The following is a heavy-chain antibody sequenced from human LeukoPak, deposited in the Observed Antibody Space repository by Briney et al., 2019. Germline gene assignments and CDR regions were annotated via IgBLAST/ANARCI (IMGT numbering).Heavy chain of an antibody. Sequence: SETLSLTCAGYGGSFSGYYWSWVRQPPGKGLEWIGEINHSGSTNYNPSLKSRVTISVDTSQNQFSLKLSSVTAADTAVYYCARRRGGAYYFDYWGQGTLVTVSS. CDR2: INHSGST. J-gene: IGHJ4*02. V-gene: IGHV4-34*01. CDR1: GGSFSGYY. CDR3: ARRRGGAYYFDY.